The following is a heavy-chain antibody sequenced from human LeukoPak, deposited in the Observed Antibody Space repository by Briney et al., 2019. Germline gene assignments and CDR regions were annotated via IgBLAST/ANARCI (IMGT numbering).Heavy chain of an antibody. D-gene: IGHD2-15*01. CDR3: ARDSSWSPDY. V-gene: IGHV3-48*03. Sequence: PGGSLRLSCAPSGFTLSSYEMNWVRRAPGNGLEWVSYISSSGSTRYYADSVKGRFTISRDNAKNSLYLQMNSLRAEDTAVYYCARDSSWSPDYWGQGTLVTVSS. CDR1: GFTLSSYE. CDR2: ISSSGSTR. J-gene: IGHJ4*02.